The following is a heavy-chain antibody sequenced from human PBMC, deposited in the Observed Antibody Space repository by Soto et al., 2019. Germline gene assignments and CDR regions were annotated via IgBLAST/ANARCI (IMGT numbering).Heavy chain of an antibody. CDR3: IQSRCGGDCLQSYASYYYYGMDV. CDR1: AFSLSTGGVG. V-gene: IGHV2-5*02. J-gene: IGHJ6*02. Sequence: SGPTLVNPTQTLTLTCTFSAFSLSTGGVGVGWIRQPPGKALEWLALIYWDDDKRYIPSLRSRPTITKETSKNQVVLTMTNMDPVDTASYYCIQSRCGGDCLQSYASYYYYGMDVWGQGTTVTVSS. D-gene: IGHD2-21*02. CDR2: IYWDDDK.